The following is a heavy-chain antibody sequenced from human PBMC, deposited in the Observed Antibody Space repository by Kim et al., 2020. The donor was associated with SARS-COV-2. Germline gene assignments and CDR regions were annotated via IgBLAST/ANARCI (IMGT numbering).Heavy chain of an antibody. CDR2: INHSGST. J-gene: IGHJ3*01. Sequence: SETLSLTCAVYGGSFSGYYWSWIRQPPGKGLEWIGEINHSGSTNYNPSLKSRVTISVDTSKNQFSLKLSSVTAADTAVYYCARVSPSVVVAATWVPEEWGQGTMVTVSS. CDR1: GGSFSGYY. V-gene: IGHV4-34*01. D-gene: IGHD2-15*01. CDR3: ARVSPSVVVAATWVPEE.